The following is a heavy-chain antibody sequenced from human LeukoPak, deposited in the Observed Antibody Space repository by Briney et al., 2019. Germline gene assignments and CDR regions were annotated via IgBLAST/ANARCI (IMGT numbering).Heavy chain of an antibody. CDR3: ARARLDSIVVVPAAIRNNWFDP. CDR1: GGSFSGYY. V-gene: IGHV4-34*01. Sequence: SETLSLTCAVYGGSFSGYYWSWIRQPPGKGLEWIGEIYHSGSTNYNPSLKSRVTISVDTSKNQFSLKLSSVTAADTAVYYCARARLDSIVVVPAAIRNNWFDPWGQGTLVTVSS. D-gene: IGHD2-2*02. CDR2: IYHSGST. J-gene: IGHJ5*02.